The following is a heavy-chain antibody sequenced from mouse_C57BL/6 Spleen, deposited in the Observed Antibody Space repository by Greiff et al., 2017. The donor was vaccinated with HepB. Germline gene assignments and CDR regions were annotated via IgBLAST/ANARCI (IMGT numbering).Heavy chain of an antibody. Sequence: EVKLMESGGGLVKPGGSLKLSCAASGFTFSDYGMHWVRQAPEKGLEWVAYISSGSSTIYYADTVKGRFTISRDNAKNTLFLQMTSLRSEDTAMYYCAREGITTRYYFDYWGQGTTLTVSS. CDR1: GFTFSDYG. V-gene: IGHV5-17*01. CDR3: AREGITTRYYFDY. J-gene: IGHJ2*01. D-gene: IGHD2-4*01. CDR2: ISSGSSTI.